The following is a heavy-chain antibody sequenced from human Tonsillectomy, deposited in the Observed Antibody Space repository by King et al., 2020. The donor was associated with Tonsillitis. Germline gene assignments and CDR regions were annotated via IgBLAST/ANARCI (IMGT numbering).Heavy chain of an antibody. V-gene: IGHV4-34*01. CDR3: AREDYDGNKSFDY. CDR2: VNHGGST. D-gene: IGHD4-23*01. Sequence: VQLQQWGAGLLKPSETLSLTCAVYGGSFSGYYWSWIRQSPGQGLEWIGDVNHGGSTNYNPSLKSRVTISADTSRNQFSLRLTSVTAADTAVYYCAREDYDGNKSFDYWGQGTLVTVSS. CDR1: GGSFSGYY. J-gene: IGHJ4*02.